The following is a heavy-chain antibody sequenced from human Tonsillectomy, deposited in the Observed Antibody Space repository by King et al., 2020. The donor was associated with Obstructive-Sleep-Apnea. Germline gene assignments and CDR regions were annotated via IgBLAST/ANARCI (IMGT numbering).Heavy chain of an antibody. J-gene: IGHJ3*02. D-gene: IGHD3-10*01. V-gene: IGHV2-5*02. Sequence: TLKESGPTLVKPTQTLTLTCTFSGFSLSTSGVGVGWIRQPPGKALEWLALIYWDDDKRYSPSLKSRLTITKDTSKNQVVLTMTNMDPVDTATYYCAHSGGAVRGVIITWAFDIWGQGTMVTVSS. CDR2: IYWDDDK. CDR3: AHSGGAVRGVIITWAFDI. CDR1: GFSLSTSGVG.